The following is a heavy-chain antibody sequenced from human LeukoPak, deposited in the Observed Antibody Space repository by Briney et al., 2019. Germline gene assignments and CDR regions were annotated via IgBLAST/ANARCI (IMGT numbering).Heavy chain of an antibody. V-gene: IGHV1-2*02. J-gene: IGHJ4*02. Sequence: ASVKVSCKTSGYTFTGYYVHWVRQAPGQGLEWMGWINPNSGDTNFAQKFQGRVTMTRDTSISTAYMELSRLRSDDTAVYYCARGDNYDILTGYQTPSHLSDYWGQGTLVTVSS. D-gene: IGHD3-9*01. CDR1: GYTFTGYY. CDR3: ARGDNYDILTGYQTPSHLSDY. CDR2: INPNSGDT.